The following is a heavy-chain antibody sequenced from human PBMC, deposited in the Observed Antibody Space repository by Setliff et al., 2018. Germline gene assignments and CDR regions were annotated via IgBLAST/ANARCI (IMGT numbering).Heavy chain of an antibody. CDR3: ARDNKRSDGSGYSPDAFDI. CDR2: ISYSGIT. Sequence: TSETLSLTCTVSGGSFTPYYWSWIRQPPGKGLEWIGFISYSGITTYNVSLKSRVTISIDTSENQFSLKLSSVTAADTALYFCARDNKRSDGSGYSPDAFDIWGQGTVVTVSS. D-gene: IGHD3-22*01. V-gene: IGHV4-59*12. CDR1: GGSFTPYY. J-gene: IGHJ3*02.